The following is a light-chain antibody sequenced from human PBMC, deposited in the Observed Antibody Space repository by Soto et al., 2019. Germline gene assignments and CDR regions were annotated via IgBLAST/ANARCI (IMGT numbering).Light chain of an antibody. CDR3: AAWDDSLNGPV. V-gene: IGLV1-44*01. Sequence: QSVLTQPPSASGTPGQRVTISCSGGSSNIESNTVNWYQQLPGAAPKLLISRNNQRPSGVPDRFSGSKSGSSGSLAISGLQSEDEADYYYAAWDDSLNGPVFGGGTKLTVL. J-gene: IGLJ3*02. CDR2: RNN. CDR1: SSNIESNT.